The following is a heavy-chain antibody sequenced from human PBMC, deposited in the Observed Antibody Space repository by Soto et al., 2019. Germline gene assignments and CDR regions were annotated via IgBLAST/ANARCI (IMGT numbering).Heavy chain of an antibody. D-gene: IGHD3-10*01. CDR1: GFTFTDYW. J-gene: IGHJ6*03. CDR3: ARGARGYYYMDV. V-gene: IGHV3-74*01. Sequence: EVQLVESGGGLVQPGGSLRLSCAASGFTFTDYWMPWVRQVPGEGLVWVSRVKYDVSSTNYADSVKGRFTISRDNAKNTLYLQMNSLRNEDTAVYFCARGARGYYYMDVWGKGTTVTVSS. CDR2: VKYDVSST.